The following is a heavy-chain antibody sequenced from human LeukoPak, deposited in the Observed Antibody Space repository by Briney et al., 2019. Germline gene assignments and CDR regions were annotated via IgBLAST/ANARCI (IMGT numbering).Heavy chain of an antibody. J-gene: IGHJ6*03. V-gene: IGHV3-74*01. Sequence: GGSLRLSCAASGFSFSGYWMHWVRDAPGKGLVWGARIKNDGITTYYADSVKGRYTISRDNAKNSLYLQMNSLRAEDTAVYYCARLQGHYYYMDVWGKGTTVTVSS. CDR2: IKNDGITT. CDR1: GFSFSGYW. CDR3: ARLQGHYYYMDV.